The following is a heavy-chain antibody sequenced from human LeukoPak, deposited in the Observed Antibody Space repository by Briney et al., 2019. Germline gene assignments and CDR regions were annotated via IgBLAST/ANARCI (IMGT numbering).Heavy chain of an antibody. Sequence: SETLSLTCAVSGGSISSGGYSWSWIRQPPGKGLEWIGYIYHSGSTYYNPSLKSRVTISVDRSKNQFSLKLSSVTAADTAVYYCARGTWSSSIDYWGQGTLVTVSS. V-gene: IGHV4-30-2*01. D-gene: IGHD6-6*01. CDR1: GGSISSGGYS. CDR2: IYHSGST. J-gene: IGHJ4*02. CDR3: ARGTWSSSIDY.